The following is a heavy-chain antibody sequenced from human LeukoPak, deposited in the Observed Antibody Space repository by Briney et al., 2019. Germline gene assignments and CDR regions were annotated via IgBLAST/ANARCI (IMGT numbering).Heavy chain of an antibody. CDR1: GYTFTGYY. CDR2: INPNSGGT. D-gene: IGHD5-18*01. J-gene: IGHJ4*02. V-gene: IGHV1-2*02. CDR3: ARGRTTGYSYGLIDY. Sequence: ASVKVSCKASGYTFTGYYMHWVRQAPGQGLEWMGWINPNSGGTNYAQKFQGRVTMTRDTSISTAYMELSRLRSDDTAVYYCARGRTTGYSYGLIDYWGQGTLVTVSS.